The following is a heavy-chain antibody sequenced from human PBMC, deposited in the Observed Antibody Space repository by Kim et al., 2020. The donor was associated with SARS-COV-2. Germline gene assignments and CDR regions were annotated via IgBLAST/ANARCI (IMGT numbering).Heavy chain of an antibody. Sequence: SETLSLTCTVSDGSISSSSYYWGWIRQPPGKGLEWIGSIYYSGSTYYNPSLKSRVTISVDTSKNQFSLKLSSVTAADTAVYYCARRSVRGVTEGYFDYWGQGTLVTVSS. J-gene: IGHJ4*02. CDR2: IYYSGST. CDR3: ARRSVRGVTEGYFDY. CDR1: DGSISSSSYY. D-gene: IGHD3-10*01. V-gene: IGHV4-39*01.